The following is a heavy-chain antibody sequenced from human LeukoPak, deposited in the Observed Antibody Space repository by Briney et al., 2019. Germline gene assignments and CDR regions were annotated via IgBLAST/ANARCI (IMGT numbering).Heavy chain of an antibody. CDR3: ARARNDDVRRPEYFQH. V-gene: IGHV4-30-2*01. CDR1: GGSISSGGYY. D-gene: IGHD3-16*01. Sequence: PSETLSLTCTVSGGSISSGGYYWSWIRQPPGKGLEWIGYIYHSGSTYYNPSLKSRVTISVDRSKNQFSLKLSSVTAADTAVYYCARARNDDVRRPEYFQHWGQGTLVTVSS. J-gene: IGHJ1*01. CDR2: IYHSGST.